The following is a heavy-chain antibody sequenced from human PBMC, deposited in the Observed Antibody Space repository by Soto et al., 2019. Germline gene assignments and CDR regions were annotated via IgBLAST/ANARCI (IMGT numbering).Heavy chain of an antibody. J-gene: IGHJ4*02. CDR2: ISYDGSNK. Sequence: PGGSLRLSCAASGFTFSSYAMHWVRQAPGKGLEWVAAISYDGSNKYYADSVKGRFTISRDNSKNTLYLQMNSLRAEDTAVYYCARGYSCQAPFDYWGQGTLVTVS. CDR3: ARGYSCQAPFDY. V-gene: IGHV3-30-3*01. D-gene: IGHD5-18*01. CDR1: GFTFSSYA.